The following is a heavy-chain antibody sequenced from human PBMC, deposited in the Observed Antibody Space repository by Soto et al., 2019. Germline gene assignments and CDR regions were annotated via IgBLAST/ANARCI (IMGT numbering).Heavy chain of an antibody. J-gene: IGHJ6*02. CDR2: IWYDGSNK. CDR3: ASSNGRNGIKVGATLIGGYYYYGMDV. Sequence: GGSLRLSCAASGFTFSSYGMHWVRQAPGKGLEWVAVIWYDGSNKYYADSVKGRFTISRDNSKNTLYLQMNSLRAEDTAVYYCASSNGRNGIKVGATLIGGYYYYGMDVWGQGTTVTVSS. CDR1: GFTFSSYG. D-gene: IGHD1-26*01. V-gene: IGHV3-33*01.